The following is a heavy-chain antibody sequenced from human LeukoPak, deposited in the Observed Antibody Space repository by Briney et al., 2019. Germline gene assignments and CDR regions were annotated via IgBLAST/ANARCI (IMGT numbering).Heavy chain of an antibody. D-gene: IGHD1-7*01. J-gene: IGHJ6*03. Sequence: SVKVSCKASEGTFSSYAISWVRQAPGQGLEWMGGIIPIFGTANYAQKFQGRVTITTDESASTAYMELSSLRSEDTAVYYCARDRLGITGTIYYYMDVWGKGTTVTVSS. CDR1: EGTFSSYA. CDR3: ARDRLGITGTIYYYMDV. CDR2: IIPIFGTA. V-gene: IGHV1-69*05.